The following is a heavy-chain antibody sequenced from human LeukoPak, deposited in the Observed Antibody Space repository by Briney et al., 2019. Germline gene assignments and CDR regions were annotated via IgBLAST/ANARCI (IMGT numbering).Heavy chain of an antibody. CDR3: ARDPWTNSAYDWFDY. CDR1: GFTFSSYR. J-gene: IGHJ4*02. V-gene: IGHV3-21*01. Sequence: GGSLRLSCAASGFTFSSYRMNWVRQAPGRGLEWVSSISSSSSYIYYADSVKGRFTISRDNAKNSQYLQMNSLRAEDTAVYYCARDPWTNSAYDWFDYWGQGTLVTVSS. D-gene: IGHD5-12*01. CDR2: ISSSSSYI.